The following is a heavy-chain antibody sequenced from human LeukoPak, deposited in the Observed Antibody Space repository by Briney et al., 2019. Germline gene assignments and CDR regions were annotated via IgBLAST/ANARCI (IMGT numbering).Heavy chain of an antibody. Sequence: ASVKVSCKASGYTFTSYGISWVRQAPGQGLEWMGWISAYNGNTNYAQKLQGSVTMTTDTSTSTAYMELRSLRSDDTAVYYCARLIVAAAGTSDWFDPWGQGTLVTVSS. V-gene: IGHV1-18*01. CDR3: ARLIVAAAGTSDWFDP. J-gene: IGHJ5*02. CDR2: ISAYNGNT. CDR1: GYTFTSYG. D-gene: IGHD6-13*01.